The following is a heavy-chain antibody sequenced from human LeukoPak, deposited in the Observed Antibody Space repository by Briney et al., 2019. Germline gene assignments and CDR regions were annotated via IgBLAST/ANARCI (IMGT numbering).Heavy chain of an antibody. J-gene: IGHJ3*01. CDR2: IYHDGDSP. CDR3: VREEDGDYVGASDV. CDR1: WFIFYLHW. V-gene: IGHV3-74*01. D-gene: IGHD3-16*01. Sequence: RGSLKHSRAPSWFIFYLHWMHWVRPAPEKRLVCVSRIYHDGDSPNYADSVPGRFTISRDHAQNPLYLEMNSLTGEDTAVYYCVREEDGDYVGASDVWGQGTMVTVPS.